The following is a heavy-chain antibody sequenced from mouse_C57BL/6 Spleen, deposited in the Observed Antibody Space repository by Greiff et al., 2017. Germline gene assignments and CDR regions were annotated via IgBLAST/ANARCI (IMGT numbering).Heavy chain of an antibody. V-gene: IGHV1-39*01. CDR2: INPNYGTT. CDR3: VPYGNYVDYYAMDY. J-gene: IGHJ4*01. Sequence: QLKESGPELVKPGASVTISCKASGYSFTDYNMNWVKQSNGKSLEWIGVINPNYGTTSYNQKFKGKATLTVDQSSSTAYMQLNSLTSEDSAVYYCVPYGNYVDYYAMDYWGQGTSVTVSS. CDR1: GYSFTDYN. D-gene: IGHD2-1*01.